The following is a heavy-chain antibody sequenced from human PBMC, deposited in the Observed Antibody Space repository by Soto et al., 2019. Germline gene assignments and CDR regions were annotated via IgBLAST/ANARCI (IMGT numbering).Heavy chain of an antibody. V-gene: IGHV4-31*03. J-gene: IGHJ4*02. Sequence: PSETLSLTCSVSGGSISRGGYYWSWIRQHPGKGLEWIGYIYYSGSTYYNPSLKSRVTIAVDTSKNQFSLKLSSVTAADTAVYYCARAYRTNVSYWGQGTLVTVSS. D-gene: IGHD2-8*01. CDR2: IYYSGST. CDR1: GGSISRGGYY. CDR3: ARAYRTNVSY.